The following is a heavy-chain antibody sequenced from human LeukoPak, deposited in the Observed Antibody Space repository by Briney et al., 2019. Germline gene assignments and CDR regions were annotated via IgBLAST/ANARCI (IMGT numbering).Heavy chain of an antibody. CDR2: IKQDGSEK. J-gene: IGHJ4*02. D-gene: IGHD6-6*01. CDR1: GITLSSYS. Sequence: GGSLRLSCAASGITLSSYSMHWVRQAPGKGLEWVANIKQDGSEKYYVDSVKGRFTISRDNAKNSLYLQMNSLRAEDTAVYYCARDRDSSSSFDYWGQGTLVTVSS. V-gene: IGHV3-7*05. CDR3: ARDRDSSSSFDY.